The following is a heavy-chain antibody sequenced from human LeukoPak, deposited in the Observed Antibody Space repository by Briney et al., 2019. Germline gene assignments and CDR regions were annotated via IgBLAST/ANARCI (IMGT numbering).Heavy chain of an antibody. CDR3: ARGDGSSWCLVYFQH. D-gene: IGHD6-13*01. Sequence: GGSLRHSCAASGFTFSSYAMHWVRQAPGKGLEYVSAISSNGGSTYYANSVKGRFTISRDNSKNTLYLQMGSLRAEDMAVYYCARGDGSSWCLVYFQHWGQGTLVTVSS. CDR2: ISSNGGST. V-gene: IGHV3-64*01. CDR1: GFTFSSYA. J-gene: IGHJ1*01.